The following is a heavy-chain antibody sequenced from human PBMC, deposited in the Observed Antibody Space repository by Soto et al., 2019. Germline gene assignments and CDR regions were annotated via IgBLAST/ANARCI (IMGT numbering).Heavy chain of an antibody. Sequence: ASVKVSCKASGGTFSSYAISWVRQAPGQGLEWMGGIIPIFGTANYAQKFQGRVTITADESTSTAYMELSSLRSEDTAVYYCARVSARKSGSYTRIFDYWGQGXLVTVYS. D-gene: IGHD1-26*01. CDR3: ARVSARKSGSYTRIFDY. CDR1: GGTFSSYA. J-gene: IGHJ4*02. CDR2: IIPIFGTA. V-gene: IGHV1-69*13.